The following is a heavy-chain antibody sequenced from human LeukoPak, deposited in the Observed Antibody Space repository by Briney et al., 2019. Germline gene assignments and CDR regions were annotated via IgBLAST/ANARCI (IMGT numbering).Heavy chain of an antibody. Sequence: GGSLRLSCAASGFTFSSYGMHWVRQAPGKGLEWVAVISYDGSNKYYADSVKGRFTISRDNSKNTLYLQMSSLRAEDTAVYYCARDSETTPVIGDFDYWGQGTLVTVSS. D-gene: IGHD3-16*02. CDR2: ISYDGSNK. J-gene: IGHJ4*02. CDR1: GFTFSSYG. V-gene: IGHV3-30*03. CDR3: ARDSETTPVIGDFDY.